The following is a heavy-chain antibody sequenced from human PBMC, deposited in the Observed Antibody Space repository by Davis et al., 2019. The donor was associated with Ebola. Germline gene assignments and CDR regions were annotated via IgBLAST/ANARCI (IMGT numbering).Heavy chain of an antibody. CDR1: GFTFSNHA. CDR2: VSHSERER. Sequence: PGGSLRLSCVASGFTFSNHAMHWVRQVPGKGLEWVAVVSHSERERFYGDSVKGRFTISRDNSENTLYLQMNSLTADDTAVYYCARAVFHEVLDYWGQGTPVTVSS. J-gene: IGHJ4*02. V-gene: IGHV3-30*04. D-gene: IGHD3-3*01. CDR3: ARAVFHEVLDY.